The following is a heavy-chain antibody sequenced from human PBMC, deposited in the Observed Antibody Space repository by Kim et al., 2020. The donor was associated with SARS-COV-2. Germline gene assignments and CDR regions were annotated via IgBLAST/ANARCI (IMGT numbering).Heavy chain of an antibody. V-gene: IGHV4-34*01. Sequence: SETLSLTCAVYGGSFSGYYWSWIRQPPGKGLEWIGEINHSGSTNYNPSLKSRVTISVDTSKNQFSLKLSSVTAADTAVYYCARSPAGVRRGVLYSSGSLTGMDVCGQGTTVTVSS. D-gene: IGHD6-19*01. J-gene: IGHJ6*02. CDR2: INHSGST. CDR3: ARSPAGVRRGVLYSSGSLTGMDV. CDR1: GGSFSGYY.